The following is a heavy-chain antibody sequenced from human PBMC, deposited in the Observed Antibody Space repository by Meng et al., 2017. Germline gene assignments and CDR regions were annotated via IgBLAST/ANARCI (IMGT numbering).Heavy chain of an antibody. CDR3: AREFLWNGFYFDS. CDR2: INHSGSN. V-gene: IGHV4-34*01. J-gene: IGHJ4*02. Sequence: SETLSLTCAVYGGSFSGYYWSWIRQPPGKGLEWIGEINHSGSNNYNPSLKSRVTISVDTSKNQNSQKLSSVTAADTAVYYCAREFLWNGFYFDSWGQGTLVTVSS. D-gene: IGHD1-1*01. CDR1: GGSFSGYY.